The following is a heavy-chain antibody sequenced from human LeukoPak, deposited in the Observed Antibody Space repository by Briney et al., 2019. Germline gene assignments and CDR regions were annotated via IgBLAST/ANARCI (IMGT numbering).Heavy chain of an antibody. CDR1: GFTFTNHW. CDR3: ARARYCSSTSCFDDY. D-gene: IGHD2-2*01. CDR2: INQDGSEK. J-gene: IGHJ4*02. Sequence: PGGSLRLSCAPSGFTFTNHWMSWVRQAPGKGLEWVANINQDGSEKYYVDSVKGRFTISRDNAKSSLYLQMNSLRAEDTAVYYCARARYCSSTSCFDDYWGQGSLVTVSS. V-gene: IGHV3-7*04.